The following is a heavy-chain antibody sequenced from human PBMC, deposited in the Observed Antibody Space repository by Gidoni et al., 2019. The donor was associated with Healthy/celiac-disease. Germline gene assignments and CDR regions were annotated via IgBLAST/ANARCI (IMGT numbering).Heavy chain of an antibody. CDR3: AKALWFGELAYFDY. CDR1: GFPFSSYA. V-gene: IGHV3-23*01. D-gene: IGHD3-10*01. J-gene: IGHJ4*02. CDR2: ISGSGGST. Sequence: EVQLLESGGGLVQPGGSLRLSCAASGFPFSSYAMSWVRQAPGKGLGWVSAISGSGGSTYYADSVNGRFTISRDNSKNTLYLQMNSLRAEDTAVYYCAKALWFGELAYFDYWGQGTLVTVSS.